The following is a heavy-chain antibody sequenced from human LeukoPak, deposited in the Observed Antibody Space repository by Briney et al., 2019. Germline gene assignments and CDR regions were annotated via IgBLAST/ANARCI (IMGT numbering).Heavy chain of an antibody. Sequence: PSETLSLTCTVSGYSISSGYYWGWIRQPPGKRLEWIGSIYHSGSTYYNPSLKSRVTISVDTSKNQFSLKLSSVTAADTAVYYCARDYYDSSGYYYYLFGIWGQGTMVTVSS. J-gene: IGHJ3*02. CDR3: ARDYYDSSGYYYYLFGI. CDR1: GYSISSGYY. CDR2: IYHSGST. V-gene: IGHV4-38-2*02. D-gene: IGHD3-22*01.